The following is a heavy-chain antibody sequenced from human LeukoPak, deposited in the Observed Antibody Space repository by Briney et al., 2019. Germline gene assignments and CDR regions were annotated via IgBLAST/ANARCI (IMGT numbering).Heavy chain of an antibody. J-gene: IGHJ3*02. V-gene: IGHV4-4*07. CDR2: IYTSGST. CDR3: AREGTYYYDSSGYHAFDI. D-gene: IGHD3-22*01. CDR1: GGSISSYY. Sequence: SETLSLTCTVSGGSISSYYWSWIRQPAGKGLEWIGRIYTSGSTNYNPSLKSRVTMSVDTSKNQFSLKLSSVTAADTAVYYRAREGTYYYDSSGYHAFDIWGQGTMVTVSS.